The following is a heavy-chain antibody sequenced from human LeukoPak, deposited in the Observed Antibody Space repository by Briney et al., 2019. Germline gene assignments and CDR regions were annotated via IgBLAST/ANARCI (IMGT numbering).Heavy chain of an antibody. CDR2: ISTNGGDT. D-gene: IGHD1-26*01. J-gene: IGHJ2*01. CDR1: RFTFSSYA. V-gene: IGHV3-64*04. Sequence: GGSLRLSCSASRFTFSSYAMHWVRQAPGKGLEYVSAISTNGGDTKYADSVKGRFTISRDNSKNTLYLQMNSLRAEDTAVYYCAKSSGSQWYFDLWGRGTLVTVSS. CDR3: AKSSGSQWYFDL.